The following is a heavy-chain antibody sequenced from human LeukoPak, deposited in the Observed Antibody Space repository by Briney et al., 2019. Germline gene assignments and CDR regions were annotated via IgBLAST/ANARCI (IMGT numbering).Heavy chain of an antibody. D-gene: IGHD3-22*01. J-gene: IGHJ4*02. CDR2: IKPDGGEK. CDR1: GFTFSNYW. Sequence: GGSLRLSCAASGFTFSNYWMTWVRQATGKGLEWVANIKPDGGEKYSEDYVGGRFTISRDHAKNSLYMQMNSLRAEDTALYYCARTHYDDGSAYRSLDYWGRGTLVTVSS. CDR3: ARTHYDDGSAYRSLDY. V-gene: IGHV3-7*01.